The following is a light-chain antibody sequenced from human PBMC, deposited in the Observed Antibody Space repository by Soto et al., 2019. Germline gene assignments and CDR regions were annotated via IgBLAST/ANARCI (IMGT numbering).Light chain of an antibody. CDR1: QSISSY. CDR3: QLRNNWPPSIT. CDR2: AAS. V-gene: IGKV1-39*01. Sequence: DIQMTQSPSSLSASVGDRVTITCRASQSISSYLNWYQQKPGKAPKLLIYAASSSQSGVPSRLSGSGSGTDFTLTISSLEPEDFAVYYCQLRNNWPPSITFGQGTRLEIK. J-gene: IGKJ5*01.